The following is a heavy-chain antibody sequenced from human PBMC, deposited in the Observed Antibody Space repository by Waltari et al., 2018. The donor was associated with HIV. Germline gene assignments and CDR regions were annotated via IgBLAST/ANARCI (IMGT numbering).Heavy chain of an antibody. V-gene: IGHV4-38-2*01. D-gene: IGHD3-22*01. CDR1: GYYMIRGYD. J-gene: IGHJ4*02. CDR2: IHHSGSY. CDR3: ARNTYYERSGYDY. Sequence: VQLQESGPGLVRPSETLSLTCAVSGYYMIRGYDWGWIRQPPGKGLEWIGTIHHSGSYYYNPSLQSRVTISVDTSNNRFSLKLGSVTAADTAVYYCARNTYYERSGYDYWGQGNLVTVSS.